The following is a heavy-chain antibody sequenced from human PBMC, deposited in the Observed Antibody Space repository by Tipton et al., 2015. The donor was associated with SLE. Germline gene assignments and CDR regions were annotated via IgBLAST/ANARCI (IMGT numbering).Heavy chain of an antibody. CDR1: GGTFSSYA. D-gene: IGHD3-3*01. Sequence: QSGTEVKKPGSSVKVSCKASGGTFSSYAISWVRQAPGQGLEWMGRIIPILGIANYAQKFQGRVTITADKSTSTAYMELSSLRSEDTAVYYCARGGGNDAFDIWGQGTMVTVSS. CDR3: ARGGGNDAFDI. J-gene: IGHJ3*02. V-gene: IGHV1-69*04. CDR2: IIPILGIA.